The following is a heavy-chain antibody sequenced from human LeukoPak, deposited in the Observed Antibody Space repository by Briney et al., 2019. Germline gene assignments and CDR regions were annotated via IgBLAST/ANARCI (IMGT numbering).Heavy chain of an antibody. CDR2: INPNSGGT. V-gene: IGHV1-2*02. D-gene: IGHD3-3*01. J-gene: IGHJ3*02. CDR3: ASRMYYDFWSGYPRDAFDI. Sequence: ASVKVSCKASGYTFTSYGINWVRQAPGQGLEWMGWINPNSGGTNYAQKFQGRVTMTRDTSISTAYMELSRLRSDDTAVYYCASRMYYDFWSGYPRDAFDIWGQGRMVTVSS. CDR1: GYTFTSYG.